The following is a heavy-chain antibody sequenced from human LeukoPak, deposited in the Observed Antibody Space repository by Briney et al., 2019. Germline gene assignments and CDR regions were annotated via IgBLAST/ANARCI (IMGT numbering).Heavy chain of an antibody. Sequence: GGSLRLSCAASGFTFSSYDMNWVRQAPGKGLEWVSYISSSSSTIYYADSVKGRFTISRDNAKNSLYLQMNSLRAEDTAVYYCARGSSSWSRYNWFDPWGQGTLVTVSS. D-gene: IGHD6-13*01. J-gene: IGHJ5*02. CDR1: GFTFSSYD. V-gene: IGHV3-48*01. CDR3: ARGSSSWSRYNWFDP. CDR2: ISSSSSTI.